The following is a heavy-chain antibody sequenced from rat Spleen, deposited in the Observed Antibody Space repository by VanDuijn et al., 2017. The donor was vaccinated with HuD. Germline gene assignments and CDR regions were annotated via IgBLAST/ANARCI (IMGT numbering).Heavy chain of an antibody. J-gene: IGHJ2*01. CDR2: VNSAGST. V-gene: IGHV3-3*01. Sequence: EVLLQESGPGLVKPSQSLSLTCSVTGFSITNSFRWNWIRKFPGTSLEWMGYVNSAGSTNYNPSPKSRISITRDTSKNQFFLQVNSVTTEEPATFYGAGGGYWGQGVMVTVSS. CDR3: AGGGY. CDR1: GFSITNSFR.